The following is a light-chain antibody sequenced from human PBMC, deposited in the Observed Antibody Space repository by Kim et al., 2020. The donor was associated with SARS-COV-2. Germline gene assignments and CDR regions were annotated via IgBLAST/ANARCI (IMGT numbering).Light chain of an antibody. V-gene: IGKV1-39*01. CDR2: AAS. Sequence: DIQMTQSPSSLSASVGDRVTITCRASQSISSYLNWYQQKPGKAPKLLIYAASSLQSGVPSRFSGSGSGTDFTLTISSLQPEDFANYDCQQRYSTHLNVGQGTRLEIK. J-gene: IGKJ5*01. CDR1: QSISSY. CDR3: QQRYSTHLN.